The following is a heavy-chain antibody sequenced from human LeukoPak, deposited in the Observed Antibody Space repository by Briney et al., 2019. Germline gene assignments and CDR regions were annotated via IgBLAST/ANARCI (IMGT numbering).Heavy chain of an antibody. Sequence: GGSLRLSCAASGFTFTSSAMSWVRQAPGKGLEWGSVISHSGESTYFADSVKGRFTISRDNSKNTLYLHMNSLRAEDTAVYYCAKDRRSSGNSLLLEHWGQGTLVTVCS. CDR1: GFTFTSSA. D-gene: IGHD4-23*01. CDR2: ISHSGEST. J-gene: IGHJ1*01. CDR3: AKDRRSSGNSLLLEH. V-gene: IGHV3-23*01.